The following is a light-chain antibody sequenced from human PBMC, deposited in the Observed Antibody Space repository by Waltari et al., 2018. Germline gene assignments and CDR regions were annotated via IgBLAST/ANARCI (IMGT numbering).Light chain of an antibody. Sequence: IPMTQSPSTLSASAGDRVVITCQAMQCVNTWLAWYQQRPGKAPNLLIYRASSLQSGVPSRFSGRGSGTEFTLTINSLQPDDFASYYCQQYNSFPWTFGQGTKVEIK. J-gene: IGKJ1*01. CDR2: RAS. V-gene: IGKV1-5*03. CDR1: QCVNTW. CDR3: QQYNSFPWT.